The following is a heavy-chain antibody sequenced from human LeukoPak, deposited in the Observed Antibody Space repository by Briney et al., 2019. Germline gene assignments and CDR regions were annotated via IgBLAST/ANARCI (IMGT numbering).Heavy chain of an antibody. D-gene: IGHD1-26*01. Sequence: SVKVSCKASGGTFSSYAISWVRQAPGQGLEWMGGIIPIFGTANYAQKFQGRVTITTDESTSSAYMELSSLRSHDTAVYYCAIGSGSYQGGWFDPWGQGTLVTVSS. J-gene: IGHJ5*02. V-gene: IGHV1-69*05. CDR3: AIGSGSYQGGWFDP. CDR1: GGTFSSYA. CDR2: IIPIFGTA.